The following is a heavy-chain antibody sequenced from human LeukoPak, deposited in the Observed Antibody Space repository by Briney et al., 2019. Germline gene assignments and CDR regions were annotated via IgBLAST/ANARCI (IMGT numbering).Heavy chain of an antibody. V-gene: IGHV3-30*18. CDR1: GFTFSSYG. Sequence: GRSLRLSCAASGFTFSSYGMHWVRQAPGKGLEWVAVISYDGSNKYYADSVKGRFTISRDNSKNTLYLQVNSLRAEDTAVYYCAKVLDEVSFPAWPDYWGQGTLVTVSS. D-gene: IGHD2-2*01. CDR2: ISYDGSNK. CDR3: AKVLDEVSFPAWPDY. J-gene: IGHJ4*02.